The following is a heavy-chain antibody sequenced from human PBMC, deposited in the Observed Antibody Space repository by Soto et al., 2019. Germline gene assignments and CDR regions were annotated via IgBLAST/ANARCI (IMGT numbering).Heavy chain of an antibody. CDR2: IYYSGST. CDR3: ARGTIAVAGTGGTNWFDP. V-gene: IGHV4-59*01. Sequence: SETLSLTCTVSGGSISSYYWSWIRQPPGKGLEWIGYIYYSGSTNYNPSLKSRVTISVDTSKNQFSLKLSSVTAADTAVYYCARGTIAVAGTGGTNWFDPWGQGTLVTVSS. D-gene: IGHD6-19*01. J-gene: IGHJ5*02. CDR1: GGSISSYY.